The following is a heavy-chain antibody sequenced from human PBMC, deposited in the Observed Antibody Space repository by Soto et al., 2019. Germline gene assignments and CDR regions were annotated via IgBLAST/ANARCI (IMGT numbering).Heavy chain of an antibody. CDR2: IYYRGST. V-gene: IGHV4-31*02. J-gene: IGHJ3*02. Sequence: QVQLQESGPGLVKPSQTLSLTCTVSGDSVSSDGYYWSWIRQHPGKGLEWIGDIYYRGSTSYHPSLKSRVTISVDASENHLSLRLNSLTAADTAVYYCARRHDILTGPDAFDIWGQGTMVTVSS. D-gene: IGHD3-9*01. CDR1: GDSVSSDGYY. CDR3: ARRHDILTGPDAFDI.